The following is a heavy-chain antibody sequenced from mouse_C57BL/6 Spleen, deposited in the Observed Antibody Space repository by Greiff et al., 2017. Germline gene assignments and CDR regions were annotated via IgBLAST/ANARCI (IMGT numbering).Heavy chain of an antibody. D-gene: IGHD4-1*01. CDR2: IYPGDGDT. CDR3: ARLLGEGYFDY. Sequence: QVQLKQSGAELVKPGASVKISCKASGYAFSSYWMNWVKQRPGKGLEWIGQIYPGDGDTNYNGKFKGKATLTADKSSSTAYMQLSSLTSEDSAVYFCARLLGEGYFDYWGQGTTLTVSS. J-gene: IGHJ2*01. CDR1: GYAFSSYW. V-gene: IGHV1-80*01.